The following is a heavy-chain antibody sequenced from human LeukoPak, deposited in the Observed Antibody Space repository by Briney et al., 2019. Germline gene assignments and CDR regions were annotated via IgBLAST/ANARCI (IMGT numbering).Heavy chain of an antibody. CDR2: ISGSGGST. CDR3: AKYYYDSSGYYLFDY. V-gene: IGHV3-23*01. D-gene: IGHD3-22*01. J-gene: IGHJ4*02. Sequence: PGRSLRLSCAASGFTFSSYAMSWVRQAPGKGLEWVSAISGSGGSTYYADSVKGRFTISRDNSKNTLYLQMNSLRAEDTAVYYCAKYYYDSSGYYLFDYWGQGTLVTVSS. CDR1: GFTFSSYA.